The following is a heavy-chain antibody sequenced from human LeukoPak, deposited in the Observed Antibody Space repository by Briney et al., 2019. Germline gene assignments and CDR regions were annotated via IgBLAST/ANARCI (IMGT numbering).Heavy chain of an antibody. J-gene: IGHJ4*02. CDR3: ARAGIVVVPAVYDY. V-gene: IGHV3-23*01. D-gene: IGHD2-2*01. CDR1: GFSFSNYA. CDR2: IIAGGGST. Sequence: GGSLRLSCAASGFSFSNYAMSWVRQAPGKGLEWVSGIIAGGGSTFYADSVKGRFTIPRDNSKNTLYLQMHSLRAEDTAVYYCARAGIVVVPAVYDYWGQGTLVTVSS.